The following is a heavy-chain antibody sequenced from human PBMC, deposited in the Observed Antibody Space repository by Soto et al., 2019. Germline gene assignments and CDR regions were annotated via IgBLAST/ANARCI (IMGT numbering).Heavy chain of an antibody. CDR2: INAGNGNT. CDR1: GYTFTSYA. D-gene: IGHD3-10*01. V-gene: IGHV1-3*01. Sequence: ASVKVSCKASGYTFTSYAMHWVRQAPGQRLEWMGWINAGNGNTKYSQKFQGRVTITRDTSASTAYMELSSLRSEDTAVYYCASSGFFYGSGSRTNYMDVWGKGTTVTVSS. J-gene: IGHJ6*03. CDR3: ASSGFFYGSGSRTNYMDV.